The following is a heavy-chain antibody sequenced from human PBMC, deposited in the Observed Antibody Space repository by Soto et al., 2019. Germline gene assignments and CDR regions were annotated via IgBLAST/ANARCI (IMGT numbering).Heavy chain of an antibody. Sequence: QVQLVESGGGVVQPGRSLRLSCAASGFTFSSYAMHWVRQAQGKGLEWVAVISYDGSNKYYADSVKGRFTISRDNSKNTLYLQMNSLRAEDTAVYYCARAALYDPGDYWGQGTLVTVSS. J-gene: IGHJ4*02. V-gene: IGHV3-30-3*01. CDR3: ARAALYDPGDY. CDR2: ISYDGSNK. D-gene: IGHD3-3*01. CDR1: GFTFSSYA.